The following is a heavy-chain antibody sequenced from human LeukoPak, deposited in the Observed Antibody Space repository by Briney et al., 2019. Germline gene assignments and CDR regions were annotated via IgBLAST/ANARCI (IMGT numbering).Heavy chain of an antibody. CDR2: IYTSGGT. J-gene: IGHJ6*03. CDR3: ARLTRFYYYMDV. CDR1: GGSISSYY. V-gene: IGHV4-4*07. Sequence: SETLSLTCTVSGGSISSYYWSWIRQPAGKGLEWIGRIYTSGGTNYNPSLKSRVTISVDASKNQFSLELRSVTAADSAVYYCARLTRFYYYMDVWGKGATVTISS.